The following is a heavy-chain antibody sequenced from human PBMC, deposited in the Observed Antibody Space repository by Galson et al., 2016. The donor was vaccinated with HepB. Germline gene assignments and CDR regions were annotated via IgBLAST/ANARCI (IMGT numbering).Heavy chain of an antibody. V-gene: IGHV4-4*02. J-gene: IGHJ4*02. D-gene: IGHD5-18*01. Sequence: SETLSLTCAVSAASITSSHWWTWVRQTPAKGLEWIGQIYHTGTTTYNPSLESRVTISVDKSTQQFSLKLNSVTAADTAIYYCARAPYSYASNPFFDYWGQGTLVAVSS. CDR1: AASITSSHW. CDR3: ARAPYSYASNPFFDY. CDR2: IYHTGTT.